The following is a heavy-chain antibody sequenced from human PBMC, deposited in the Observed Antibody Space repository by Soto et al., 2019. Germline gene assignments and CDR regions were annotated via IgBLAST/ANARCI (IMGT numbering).Heavy chain of an antibody. J-gene: IGHJ5*02. CDR2: IDYSGST. Sequence: QVQLQESGPGLVKPSETLSLTCTVSGGSISSYYWSWIRQPPGKGLEWIGYIDYSGSTNYNPSLKSRVTISVDTSKNQFSLKLSSVAAADTAVYYWARDLPNYYGSGGVGFDPWGQGTLVTVSS. D-gene: IGHD3-10*01. V-gene: IGHV4-59*01. CDR3: ARDLPNYYGSGGVGFDP. CDR1: GGSISSYY.